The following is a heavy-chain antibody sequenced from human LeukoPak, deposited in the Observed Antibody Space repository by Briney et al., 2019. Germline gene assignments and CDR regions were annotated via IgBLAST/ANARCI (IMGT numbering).Heavy chain of an antibody. CDR1: GGSISSGGYY. D-gene: IGHD6-13*01. J-gene: IGHJ4*02. CDR3: ARGGAGTFDY. V-gene: IGHV4-61*08. CDR2: IYYSGST. Sequence: SETLSLTCTVSGGSISSGGYYWSWIRQHPGKGLEWIGYIYYSGSTNYNPSLKSRVTISVDTSKNQFSLKLSSVTAADTAVYYCARGGAGTFDYWGQGTLVTVSS.